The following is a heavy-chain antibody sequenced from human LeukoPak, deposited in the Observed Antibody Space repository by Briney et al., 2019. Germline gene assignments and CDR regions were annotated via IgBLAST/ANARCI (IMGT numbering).Heavy chain of an antibody. J-gene: IGHJ6*03. CDR3: ARVFDSGSQAYFYYMDV. V-gene: IGHV4-39*07. Sequence: EASETLSLTCTVSGGSISSSSYYWGWIRQPPGKGLEWIGSIYYSGSTYYNPSLKSRVTMSVDTSKNQFSLKVSSVTAADTAVYYCARVFDSGSQAYFYYMDVWGKGTTVTISS. CDR2: IYYSGST. CDR1: GGSISSSSYY. D-gene: IGHD3-10*01.